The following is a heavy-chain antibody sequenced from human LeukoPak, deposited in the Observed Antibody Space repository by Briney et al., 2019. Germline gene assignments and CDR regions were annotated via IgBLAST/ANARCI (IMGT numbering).Heavy chain of an antibody. V-gene: IGHV1-2*02. CDR1: GYTFTGYY. CDR2: INPNSGGT. CDR3: ARGRDDILTGYYSIDY. D-gene: IGHD3-9*01. Sequence: GASVKVSCKASGYTFTGYYMHWVRQAPGQGLEWMGWINPNSGGTNYAQKFQGRVTMTRDTSISTAYMELSRLRSDDTAVYYCARGRDDILTGYYSIDYWGQGTLVTVSS. J-gene: IGHJ4*02.